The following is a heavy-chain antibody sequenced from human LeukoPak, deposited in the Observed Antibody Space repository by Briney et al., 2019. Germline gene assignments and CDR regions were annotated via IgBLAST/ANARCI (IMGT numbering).Heavy chain of an antibody. CDR1: GFTFSAYA. V-gene: IGHV3-23*01. Sequence: GGSLRLSCAASGFTFSAYAMSWVRRAPGKGLLWVSSINRDGSTYDADSVKGRFTLSRDNSKNTLYLQMNSLRAEDTAVYYCAKNFWSDKYHYYYMDVWGQGTTVTVSS. CDR2: INRDGST. CDR3: AKNFWSDKYHYYYMDV. J-gene: IGHJ6*03. D-gene: IGHD3-3*01.